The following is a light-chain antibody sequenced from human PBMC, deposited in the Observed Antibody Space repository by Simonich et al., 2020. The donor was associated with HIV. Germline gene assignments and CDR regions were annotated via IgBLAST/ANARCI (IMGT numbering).Light chain of an antibody. CDR2: DFS. CDR1: SSDVGGYNY. J-gene: IGLJ2*01. Sequence: QSALTQPASVSGSPGQSITITCTGTSSDVGGYNYVSLYQQHPGKAPKPMIYDFSNRPAGVSNLFSGAKSGNTASLTISGLQAEDEADYYCSSYTSSSTLVFGGGTKLTVL. CDR3: SSYTSSSTLV. V-gene: IGLV2-14*03.